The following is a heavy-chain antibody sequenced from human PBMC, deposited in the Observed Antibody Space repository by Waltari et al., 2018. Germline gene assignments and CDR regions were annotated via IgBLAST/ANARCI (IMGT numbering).Heavy chain of an antibody. CDR2: INHRGST. V-gene: IGHV4-34*01. CDR3: ARVGYSYGLVV. CDR1: GGSFSGYY. D-gene: IGHD5-18*01. J-gene: IGHJ4*02. Sequence: QVQLQQWGAGLLKPSETLSLTCAVYGGSFSGYYWSWIRQPPGKGLEWIGEINHRGSTNYNPSLKSRVTISVDTSKNQFSLKLSSVTAADTAVYYCARVGYSYGLVVWGQGTLVTVSS.